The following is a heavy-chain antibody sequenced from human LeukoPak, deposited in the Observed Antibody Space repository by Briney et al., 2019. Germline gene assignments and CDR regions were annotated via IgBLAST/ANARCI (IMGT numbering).Heavy chain of an antibody. J-gene: IGHJ4*02. CDR3: AKDQKSIAATGYDY. V-gene: IGHV3-23*01. D-gene: IGHD6-13*01. Sequence: GGSLRLSCAASGFTFANYAMSWVRQGPGKGLEWVSTISGSGGSTYYADSVKGRFTISRDDSKNTLFLQMNSLRADDTAVYFCAKDQKSIAATGYDYWGQGTLVTVSS. CDR1: GFTFANYA. CDR2: ISGSGGST.